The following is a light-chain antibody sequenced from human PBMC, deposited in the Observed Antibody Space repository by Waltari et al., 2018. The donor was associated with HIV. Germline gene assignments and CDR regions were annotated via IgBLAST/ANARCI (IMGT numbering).Light chain of an antibody. CDR2: DST. Sequence: SVLTQPHSKSAPPGHTVTISSAGHSSNIVANDVTWYQQLPGAAPILIIYDSTKLPSVISYRFSAAKADTTATLDIAGVQHGDEAMYFCGTRDNDLGPVILGGGTWVTVL. CDR1: SSNIVAND. J-gene: IGLJ2*01. CDR3: GTRDNDLGPVI. V-gene: IGLV1-51*01.